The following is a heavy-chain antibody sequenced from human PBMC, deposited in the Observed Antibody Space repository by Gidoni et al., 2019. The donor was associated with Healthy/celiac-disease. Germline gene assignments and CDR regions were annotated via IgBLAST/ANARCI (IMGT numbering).Heavy chain of an antibody. J-gene: IGHJ4*02. D-gene: IGHD3-10*01. CDR2: IYYSGST. CDR1: GGSISSGGYY. CDR3: ARFQHSGAMDY. V-gene: IGHV4-31*03. Sequence: QVQLQESGPGLVKPSQTLSLTCTVSGGSISSGGYYWSWLRQHPGKGLEWIGYIYYSGSTYYNPSLKSRVTLSVDTSKNQFSLELGSVTAADTAVYYCARFQHSGAMDYWGQGTLITVSS.